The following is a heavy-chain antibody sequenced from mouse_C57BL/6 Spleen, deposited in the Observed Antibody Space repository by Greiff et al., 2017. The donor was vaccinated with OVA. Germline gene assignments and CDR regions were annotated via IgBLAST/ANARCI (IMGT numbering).Heavy chain of an antibody. D-gene: IGHD3-2*01. CDR3: ATTAWYYAMDY. CDR2: INPNNGGT. J-gene: IGHJ4*01. CDR1: GYTFTDYY. V-gene: IGHV1-26*01. Sequence: VQLQQSGPELVKPGASVKISCKASGYTFTDYYMNWVKQSHGKSLEWIGDINPNNGGTSYNQKFKGKATLTVDKSSSTAYMELRSLTSEDSAVYYCATTAWYYAMDYWGQGTSVTVSS.